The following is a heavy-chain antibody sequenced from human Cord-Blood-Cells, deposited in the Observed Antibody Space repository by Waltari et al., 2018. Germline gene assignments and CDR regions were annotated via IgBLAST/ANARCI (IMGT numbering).Heavy chain of an antibody. D-gene: IGHD6-13*01. V-gene: IGHV4-4*02. CDR3: ARGYSSSWYFDY. CDR2: IYHRGSN. J-gene: IGHJ4*02. Sequence: QSPESGQGLVKPSGNLSLTCAVSGGSIRSSNRWSWVRQPPGKGLEWIGEIYHRGSNNYNPSLKSRVTISVDKSKNQFSLKLSSVTAADTAVYYCARGYSSSWYFDYWGQGTLVTVSS. CDR1: GGSIRSSNR.